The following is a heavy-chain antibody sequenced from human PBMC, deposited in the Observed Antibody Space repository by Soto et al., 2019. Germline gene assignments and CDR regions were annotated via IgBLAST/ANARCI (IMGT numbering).Heavy chain of an antibody. Sequence: SETLSLTCTVSGGSISSGDYYWSWIRQPPGKGLEWIGYIYYSGSTYYKPSLKSRVTISVDTSKNQFSLKLSSVTAADTALFYCAGELGWGYDSSGYAWFDPWGQGTLVTVSS. V-gene: IGHV4-30-4*01. CDR2: IYYSGST. CDR1: GGSISSGDYY. CDR3: AGELGWGYDSSGYAWFDP. D-gene: IGHD3-22*01. J-gene: IGHJ5*02.